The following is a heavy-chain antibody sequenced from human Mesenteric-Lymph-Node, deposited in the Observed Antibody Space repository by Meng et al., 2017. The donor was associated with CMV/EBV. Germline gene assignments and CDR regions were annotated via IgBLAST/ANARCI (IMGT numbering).Heavy chain of an antibody. J-gene: IGHJ6*02. CDR1: GGSISTYY. CDR3: ARLEYYDFWSGKVDYGMDV. V-gene: IGHV4-59*01. Sequence: GSLRLSCTVSGGSISTYYWSWIRQPPGKRLEWIGYIYYTGSTNCNPSLKSRVTISVDTSKNQYSLKLSSVTAADTAVYYCARLEYYDFWSGKVDYGMDVWGQGTTVTVSS. CDR2: IYYTGST. D-gene: IGHD3-3*01.